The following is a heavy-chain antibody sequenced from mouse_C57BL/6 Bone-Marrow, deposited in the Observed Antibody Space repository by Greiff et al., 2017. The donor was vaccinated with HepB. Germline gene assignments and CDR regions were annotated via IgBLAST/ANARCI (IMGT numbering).Heavy chain of an antibody. Sequence: EVMLVESGAELVRPGASVKLSCTASGFNIKDDYMHWVKQRPEQGLEWIGWLDPANGDTEYASKFQGKATITADTSSNTAYLQLSSLTSEDTAVYYCTTESSYWYFDVWGTGTTVTVSS. J-gene: IGHJ1*03. CDR2: LDPANGDT. CDR1: GFNIKDDY. CDR3: TTESSYWYFDV. D-gene: IGHD1-1*01. V-gene: IGHV14-4*01.